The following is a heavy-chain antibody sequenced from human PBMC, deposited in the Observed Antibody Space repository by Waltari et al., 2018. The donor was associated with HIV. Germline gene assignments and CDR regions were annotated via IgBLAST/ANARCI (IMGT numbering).Heavy chain of an antibody. V-gene: IGHV4-59*01. CDR1: GVSLSGSY. J-gene: IGHJ3*02. D-gene: IGHD3-10*01. CDR3: ARSWFGESGPRGAFDI. Sequence: QVQLQESGPGLVKPSETLSLTCTASGVSLSGSYCTWLRQPQGPGLEWVGYVSDIGRTNYNPALKSRLTMSLDTATNQVSLKLTSVIAADTAVYYCARSWFGESGPRGAFDIWGRGTMVTVSS. CDR2: VSDIGRT.